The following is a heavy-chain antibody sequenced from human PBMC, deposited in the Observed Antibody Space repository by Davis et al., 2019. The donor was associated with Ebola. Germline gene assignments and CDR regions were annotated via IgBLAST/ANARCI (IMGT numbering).Heavy chain of an antibody. CDR2: ISSSSSYI. CDR3: ARQISGGYYLDY. V-gene: IGHV3-21*06. Sequence: GESLKISCAASGFTFSNYNINWVRQAPGKGLEWVSSISSSSSYINYSDSLKGRFTVSRDNAKNSLYLQMNSLRAEDTALYYCARQISGGYYLDYWGQGTLVTVSS. CDR1: GFTFSNYN. J-gene: IGHJ4*02. D-gene: IGHD6-19*01.